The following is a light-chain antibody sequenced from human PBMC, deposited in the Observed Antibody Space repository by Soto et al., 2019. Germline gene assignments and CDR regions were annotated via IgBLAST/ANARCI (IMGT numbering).Light chain of an antibody. Sequence: QSALTQPPSASGSPGQSVIISCTGTSSDIGGHNHVSWYQQHPGKAPKLLIYDVIQRPSGVPDRFSGSKSGNTASLTVSGLQAEDEADYYCTSYAGSDNVIFGGGTKLTVL. V-gene: IGLV2-8*01. J-gene: IGLJ2*01. CDR3: TSYAGSDNVI. CDR1: SSDIGGHNH. CDR2: DVI.